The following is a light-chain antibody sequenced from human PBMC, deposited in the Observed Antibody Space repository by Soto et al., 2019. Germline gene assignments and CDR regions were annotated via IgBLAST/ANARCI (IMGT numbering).Light chain of an antibody. CDR2: AAS. CDR1: QSISRD. J-gene: IGKJ5*01. V-gene: IGKV1-39*01. CDR3: QQYYSYPPIT. Sequence: DIQITQSPFSLSASVGDRVTITCRASQSISRDLNWYQQKPGKAPKLLIYAASTLQSGVPSRFSGSGSGTDFTLTISCLQSEDFATYYCQQYYSYPPITFGQGTRLEIK.